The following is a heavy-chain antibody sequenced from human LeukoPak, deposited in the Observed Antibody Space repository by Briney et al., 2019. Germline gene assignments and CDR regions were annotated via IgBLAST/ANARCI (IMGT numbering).Heavy chain of an antibody. D-gene: IGHD2-15*01. CDR1: GGSISSSNW. CDR2: IYHSGIT. Sequence: PSETLSLTCAVSGGSISSSNWWSWVRQPPGKGLEWIGEIYHSGITYYNPSLKSRVTISVDTSKNQFSLKLSSVTAADTAVYYCARAQGPGYCSGGSCFSYCYFDLWGRGTLVTVSS. J-gene: IGHJ2*01. CDR3: ARAQGPGYCSGGSCFSYCYFDL. V-gene: IGHV4-4*02.